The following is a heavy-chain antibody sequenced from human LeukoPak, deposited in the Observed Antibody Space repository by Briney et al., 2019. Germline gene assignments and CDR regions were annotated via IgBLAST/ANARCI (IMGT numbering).Heavy chain of an antibody. D-gene: IGHD2-8*01. V-gene: IGHV3-9*01. CDR2: ISWNSGSI. J-gene: IGHJ4*02. CDR1: GFTFDDYA. CDR3: AATSRMGYFDY. Sequence: PGGSLRLSCAASGFTFDDYAMHWVRQAPGKGLEWVSGISWNSGSIGYADSVKGRFTISRDNAKNSLYLQMNSLSAEDTALYYCAATSRMGYFDYWGQGTLVTVSS.